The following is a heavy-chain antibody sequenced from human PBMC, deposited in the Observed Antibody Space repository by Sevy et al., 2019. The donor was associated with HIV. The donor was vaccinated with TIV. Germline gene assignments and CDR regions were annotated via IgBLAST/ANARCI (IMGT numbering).Heavy chain of an antibody. V-gene: IGHV3-7*01. CDR2: IKQDGSEK. J-gene: IGHJ4*02. Sequence: GGSLRLSCAASGFTFSSYWMSWVRQAPGKGLEWVANIKQDGSEKYHVDSVKGRFTISRDNAKNSLYLQMNSLRAEDTAVYYCARYYYGSGAVSHPQGVALDYWGQGTLVTVSS. CDR3: ARYYYGSGAVSHPQGVALDY. D-gene: IGHD3-10*01. CDR1: GFTFSSYW.